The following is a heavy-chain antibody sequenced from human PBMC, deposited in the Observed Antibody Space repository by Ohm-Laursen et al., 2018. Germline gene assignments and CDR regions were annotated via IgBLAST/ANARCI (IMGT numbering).Heavy chain of an antibody. Sequence: ASVKVSCKASGYTFTSYDINWVRQATGQGPEWMGWMNPNSGNTGYAQKFQGRVTMARNASISTANMEMSSLRSEDTAVYYCARGRLSGTRRALDIWGQGTMATVSS. V-gene: IGHV1-8*01. CDR2: MNPNSGNT. J-gene: IGHJ3*02. CDR3: ARGRLSGTRRALDI. D-gene: IGHD1-7*01. CDR1: GYTFTSYD.